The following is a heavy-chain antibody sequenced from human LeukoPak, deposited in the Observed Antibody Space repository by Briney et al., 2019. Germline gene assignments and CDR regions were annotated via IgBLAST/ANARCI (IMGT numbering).Heavy chain of an antibody. J-gene: IGHJ5*02. Sequence: NPSETLSLTCVVYGGSFSGYYWSWIRQPPGKGLEWIGEINHSGSTNYNPSLKSRVTISVDTSKNQFSLKLSSVTAADTAVYYCARGQQFGYCSSTSCYAWFDPWGQGTLVTVSS. CDR2: INHSGST. D-gene: IGHD2-2*03. V-gene: IGHV4-34*01. CDR3: ARGQQFGYCSSTSCYAWFDP. CDR1: GGSFSGYY.